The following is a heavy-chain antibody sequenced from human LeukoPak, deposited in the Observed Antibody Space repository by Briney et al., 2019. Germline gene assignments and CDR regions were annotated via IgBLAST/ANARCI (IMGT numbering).Heavy chain of an antibody. CDR2: ISWNSGSI. CDR3: AKAFIVGATYYFDY. V-gene: IGHV3-9*01. J-gene: IGHJ4*02. CDR1: GFTFDDYA. D-gene: IGHD1-26*01. Sequence: GRSLRLSCAASGFTFDDYAMHWVRQAPGKGLEWVSGISWNSGSIGYADSVKGRFTISRDNAKNSLYLQMNSLRAEDTALYYCAKAFIVGATYYFDYWGQGTLVTVSS.